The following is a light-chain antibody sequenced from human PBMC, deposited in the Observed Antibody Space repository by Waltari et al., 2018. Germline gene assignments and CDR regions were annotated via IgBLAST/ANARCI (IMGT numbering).Light chain of an antibody. CDR3: SSYAGSNNFDV. J-gene: IGLJ1*01. CDR1: SSDLGAYNY. CDR2: EVS. Sequence: QSALTQPPSASGSPGQSVTISCTGTSSDLGAYNYVSWHQQHPSKAPKLMIYEVSKRPSGVPDRFSGSKSGNTASLTVSGLQAEDEADYYCSSYAGSNNFDVFGTGTKVTVL. V-gene: IGLV2-8*01.